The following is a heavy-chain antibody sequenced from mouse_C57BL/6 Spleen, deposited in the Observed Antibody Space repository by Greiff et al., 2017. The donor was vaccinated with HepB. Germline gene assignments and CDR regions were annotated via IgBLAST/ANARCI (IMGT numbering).Heavy chain of an antibody. CDR2: ISSGSSTI. CDR3: ARDANGDWYFDV. J-gene: IGHJ1*03. CDR1: GFTFSDYG. V-gene: IGHV5-17*01. Sequence: EVQGVESGGGLVKPGGSLKLSCAASGFTFSDYGMHWVRQAPEKGLEWVAYISSGSSTIYYADTVKGRFTISRDNAKNTLFLQMTSLRSEDTAMYYCARDANGDWYFDVWGTGTTVTVSS.